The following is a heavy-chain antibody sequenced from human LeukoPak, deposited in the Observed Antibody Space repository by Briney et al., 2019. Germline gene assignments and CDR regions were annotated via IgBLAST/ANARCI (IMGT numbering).Heavy chain of an antibody. D-gene: IGHD6-13*01. Sequence: PGGSLRLSCAASGFTVSSNYMSWVRQAPGKGLEWVSVIYSGGSTYYADSVKGRFTISRDNSKNTLYLQMNSLRAEDTAVYYCARDGGVEGSSWHRGVWFDPWGQGTLVTVSS. CDR1: GFTVSSNY. V-gene: IGHV3-53*01. CDR3: ARDGGVEGSSWHRGVWFDP. J-gene: IGHJ5*02. CDR2: IYSGGST.